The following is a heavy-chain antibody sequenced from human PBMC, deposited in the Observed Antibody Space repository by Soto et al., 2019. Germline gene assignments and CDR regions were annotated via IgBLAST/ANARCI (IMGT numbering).Heavy chain of an antibody. V-gene: IGHV4-59*08. D-gene: IGHD2-2*01. J-gene: IGHJ4*02. CDR2: FSYSGGT. CDR1: GGSISDYY. Sequence: SETLSLTCTVSGGSISDYYWSWIRQPPGKGLEWIGYFSYSGGTNNSPSLKSRANISGDTSKNQFSLNLSSVTAADTAVYYRERHFRDAYTALAFWGQGTLVTVSS. CDR3: ERHFRDAYTALAF.